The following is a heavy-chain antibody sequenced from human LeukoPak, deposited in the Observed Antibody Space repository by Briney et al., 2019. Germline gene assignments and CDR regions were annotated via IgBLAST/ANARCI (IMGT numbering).Heavy chain of an antibody. Sequence: SETLSLTCTVSGGSISSSSNYWGWIRQPPGKGLDWIGSIYYSGSTYYNPSLKSRVTISVDTSKNQFSLKLSSVTAADTAVYYCARIIVGATFLDYWGQGTLVTVSS. V-gene: IGHV4-39*07. J-gene: IGHJ4*02. CDR1: GGSISSSSNY. CDR3: ARIIVGATFLDY. D-gene: IGHD1-26*01. CDR2: IYYSGST.